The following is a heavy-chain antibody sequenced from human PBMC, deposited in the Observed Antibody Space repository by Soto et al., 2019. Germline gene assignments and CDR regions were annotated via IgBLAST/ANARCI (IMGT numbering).Heavy chain of an antibody. CDR1: GYTFTSYG. CDR2: ISAYNGNT. J-gene: IGHJ4*02. D-gene: IGHD1-7*01. Sequence: QVQLVQSGAEVKKPGASVKVSCKASGYTFTSYGISWVRQAPGQGLEWMGWISAYNGNTNYAQKLQGRVTMTTDTSTSTAYMGLRSLRSDGTAVYYCAGDQGRNYWVGGFDYWGQGTLVTVSS. V-gene: IGHV1-18*01. CDR3: AGDQGRNYWVGGFDY.